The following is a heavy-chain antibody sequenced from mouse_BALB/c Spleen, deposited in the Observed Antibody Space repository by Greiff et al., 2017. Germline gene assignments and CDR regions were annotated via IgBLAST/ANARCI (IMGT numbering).Heavy chain of an antibody. J-gene: IGHJ1*01. V-gene: IGHV2-6-7*01. CDR2: IWGDGST. CDR1: GFSLTGYG. Sequence: QVQLQQSGPGLVAPSQSLSITCTVSGFSLTGYGVNWVRQPPGKGLEWLGMIWGDGSTDYNSALKSRLSISKDNSKSQVFLKMNSLQTDDTARYYCARDPGSSYWYFDVWGAGTTVTVSS. CDR3: ARDPGSSYWYFDV. D-gene: IGHD1-1*01.